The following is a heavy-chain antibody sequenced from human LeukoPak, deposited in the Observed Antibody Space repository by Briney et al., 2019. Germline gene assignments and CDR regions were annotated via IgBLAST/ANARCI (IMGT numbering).Heavy chain of an antibody. CDR1: GGTFSSYA. Sequence: SVKVSRKASGGTFSSYAISWVRQAPGQGLEWMGGIIPIFGTANYAQKFQGRVTITADKSTSTAYMELSSLRSEDTAVYYCARDREGYCSSTSCYPSNWFDPWGQGTLVTVSS. D-gene: IGHD2-2*01. CDR3: ARDREGYCSSTSCYPSNWFDP. J-gene: IGHJ5*02. CDR2: IIPIFGTA. V-gene: IGHV1-69*06.